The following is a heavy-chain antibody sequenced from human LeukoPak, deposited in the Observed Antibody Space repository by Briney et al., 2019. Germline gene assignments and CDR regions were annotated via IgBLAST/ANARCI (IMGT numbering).Heavy chain of an antibody. J-gene: IGHJ4*02. D-gene: IGHD1-26*01. Sequence: LGESLKISCKASGYSFTTYWIGWVPQMPGKGLEWMGIIYPGDSHTRYSPSFQGQVTISADKSITTACLQWSSLKASDTAMYYCARGGLVGSNKNYFDYWGQGTLVTVSS. V-gene: IGHV5-51*01. CDR2: IYPGDSHT. CDR3: ARGGLVGSNKNYFDY. CDR1: GYSFTTYW.